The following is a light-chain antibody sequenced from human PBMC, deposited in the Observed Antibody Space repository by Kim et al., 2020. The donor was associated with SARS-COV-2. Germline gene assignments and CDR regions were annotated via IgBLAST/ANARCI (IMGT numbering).Light chain of an antibody. Sequence: ESPGERATLPCRASQSVSSNLAWFQQKPGQAPRLLIYGASTRATGIPARFSGSGSGTEFTLTISSLQSEDFAVYYCQQYYNWPRTFGQGTKVDIK. J-gene: IGKJ1*01. CDR2: GAS. CDR1: QSVSSN. V-gene: IGKV3-15*01. CDR3: QQYYNWPRT.